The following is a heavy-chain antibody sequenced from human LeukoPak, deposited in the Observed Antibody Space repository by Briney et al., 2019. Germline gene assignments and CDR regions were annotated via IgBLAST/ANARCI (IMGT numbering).Heavy chain of an antibody. J-gene: IGHJ4*02. D-gene: IGHD6-13*01. V-gene: IGHV3-30*18. CDR1: GFTLSSYC. CDR2: ISYDGSNT. CDR3: AKRGGRQQQLVPGGLDY. Sequence: PGGSLRLSCAASGFTLSSYCMHWVRQAPGKGLEWVTVISYDGSNTYYADSVKGRFTISRDNSKNTLYLQMNSLRAEDTAVYYCAKRGGRQQQLVPGGLDYWGQGTLVTVSS.